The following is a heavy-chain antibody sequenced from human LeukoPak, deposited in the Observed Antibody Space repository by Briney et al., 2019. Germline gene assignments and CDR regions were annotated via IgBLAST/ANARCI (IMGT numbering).Heavy chain of an antibody. Sequence: PGGSLRLSCGASGFTFSSYAMHWVRQAPGKGLEWVAVISYDGSNKYYADSVKGRFTISRDNSKNTLYLQMNSLRAEDTAVYYCARSGLPTDVVVPAAMLYYYYGMGVWGKGTTVTVSS. J-gene: IGHJ6*04. CDR2: ISYDGSNK. CDR1: GFTFSSYA. CDR3: ARSGLPTDVVVPAAMLYYYYGMGV. D-gene: IGHD2-2*01. V-gene: IGHV3-30*04.